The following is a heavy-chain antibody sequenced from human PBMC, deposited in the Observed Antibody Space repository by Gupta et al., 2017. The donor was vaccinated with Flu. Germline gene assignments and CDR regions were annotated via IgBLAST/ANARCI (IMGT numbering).Heavy chain of an antibody. D-gene: IGHD6-19*01. J-gene: IGHJ3*01. CDR3: ARKRTLGWPTDDAFDV. Sequence: QVQLVQSGAEVARPGASVQVSCKTSGYTFTAYYIHWVRQAPGQGLEWLGWINPHTGTTKYAQTFQGRVAMTGDSSISTLYLELSSLRSDDTAVYFCARKRTLGWPTDDAFDVWGQGTLVAVSA. V-gene: IGHV1-2*02. CDR1: GYTFTAYY. CDR2: INPHTGTT.